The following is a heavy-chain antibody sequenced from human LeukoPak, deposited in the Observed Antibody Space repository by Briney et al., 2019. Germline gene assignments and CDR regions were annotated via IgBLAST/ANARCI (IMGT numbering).Heavy chain of an antibody. CDR2: IYYSGRT. Sequence: PSDTLSLTCTVSGPSISSYYCSWIRHPPRRGRGWLGYIYYSGRTHYKPSLKSRVTISVDTSKNQFSLKLSSVTAADTAVDYCARHSHDYGSVSLIDYWGQGTLVTVSS. CDR1: GPSISSYY. V-gene: IGHV4-59*08. D-gene: IGHD3-10*01. CDR3: ARHSHDYGSVSLIDY. J-gene: IGHJ4*02.